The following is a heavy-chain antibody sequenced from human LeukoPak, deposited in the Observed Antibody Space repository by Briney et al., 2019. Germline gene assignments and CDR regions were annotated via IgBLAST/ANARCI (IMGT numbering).Heavy chain of an antibody. J-gene: IGHJ4*02. D-gene: IGHD6-19*01. V-gene: IGHV3-30*04. Sequence: GGSLRLSCAASGFTFSSYAMHWVRQAPGKGLEWVAVISYDGSNKYYADSVKGRFTISRDNSKNTLYLQMNSLRAEDTAVYYCARDRVSYSSGWYQVDYWGQGTLVTVSS. CDR3: ARDRVSYSSGWYQVDY. CDR2: ISYDGSNK. CDR1: GFTFSSYA.